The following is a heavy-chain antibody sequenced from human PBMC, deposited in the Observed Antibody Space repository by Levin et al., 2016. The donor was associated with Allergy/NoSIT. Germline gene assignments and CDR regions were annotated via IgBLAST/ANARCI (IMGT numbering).Heavy chain of an antibody. CDR3: ARILGYCSSTSCYSSYYYYYYDMDV. V-gene: IGHV2-26*01. J-gene: IGHJ6*02. CDR2: YFSNDEK. Sequence: WIRQPPGKALEWLAHYFSNDEKSYSTSLKSRLTISKDTSKSQVVLTMTNMDPVDTATYYCARILGYCSSTSCYSSYYYYYYDMDVWGQGTTVTVSS. D-gene: IGHD2-2*02.